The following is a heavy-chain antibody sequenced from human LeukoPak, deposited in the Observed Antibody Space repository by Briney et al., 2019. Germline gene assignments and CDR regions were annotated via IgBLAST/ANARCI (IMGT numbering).Heavy chain of an antibody. CDR2: IYTSGST. CDR3: ARQWGVGYFDY. CDR1: GGSISSGTYY. V-gene: IGHV4-61*02. D-gene: IGHD1-26*01. J-gene: IGHJ4*02. Sequence: SETLSLTCTVSGGSISSGTYYWSWIRQPAGKGLEWIGRIYTSGSTNYNPSLKSRVTISVDTSKNQFSLKLSSVTAADTAVYYCARQWGVGYFDYWGQGTLVTVSS.